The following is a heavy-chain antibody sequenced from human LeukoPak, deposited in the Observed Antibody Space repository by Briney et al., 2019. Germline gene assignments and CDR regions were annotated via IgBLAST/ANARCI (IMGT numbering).Heavy chain of an antibody. CDR3: ATLDSYYDNSGRPLIPD. CDR2: FNREDDEP. J-gene: IGHJ4*02. CDR1: GYTLTDFS. Sequence: SSLKVSCNISGYTLTDFSMHWVLQAPGKGLEWMGGFNREDDEPIYAPHFRGRVTVTEDTSTDTAYMELSSLRSEDTAVYYCATLDSYYDNSGRPLIPDWGQGTLVTVSS. V-gene: IGHV1-24*01. D-gene: IGHD3-22*01.